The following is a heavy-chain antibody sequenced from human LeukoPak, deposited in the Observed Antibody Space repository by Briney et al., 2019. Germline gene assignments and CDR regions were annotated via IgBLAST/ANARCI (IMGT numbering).Heavy chain of an antibody. D-gene: IGHD3-22*01. V-gene: IGHV1-18*01. Sequence: ASVKVSCKASGYTFTSYGISWVRQAPGQGLEWMGWISAYNGNTNYAQKLQGRVTMTTDTSTSTAYMELRSLRSDDTAVYYCARTSYYYDSSGHIDAFDIWGQGTMVTVSS. J-gene: IGHJ3*02. CDR2: ISAYNGNT. CDR1: GYTFTSYG. CDR3: ARTSYYYDSSGHIDAFDI.